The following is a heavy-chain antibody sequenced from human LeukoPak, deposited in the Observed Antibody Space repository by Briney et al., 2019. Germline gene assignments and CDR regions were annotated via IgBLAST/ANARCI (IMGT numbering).Heavy chain of an antibody. Sequence: SQTLSLTCTVSGVSNSSGGYYWSWIRQHPGKGLEWIRYIYYSGSTYYNPSLKSRVTISVDTSKNQFSLKLSSVTAADTAVYYCARDIYHYYDSSGYGAGAFDIWGQGTMVTVSS. V-gene: IGHV4-31*03. J-gene: IGHJ3*02. D-gene: IGHD3-22*01. CDR2: IYYSGST. CDR1: GVSNSSGGYY. CDR3: ARDIYHYYDSSGYGAGAFDI.